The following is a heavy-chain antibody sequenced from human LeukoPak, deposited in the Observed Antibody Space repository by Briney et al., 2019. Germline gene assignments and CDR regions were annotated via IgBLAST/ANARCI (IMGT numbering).Heavy chain of an antibody. CDR2: INTDGSST. J-gene: IGHJ6*03. Sequence: GGSLRLSCAASGFTFSSYWMHWVRQAPGKGLVWVSRINTDGSSTSYADSVKGRFTISRDNAKNTLYLQMNSLRAEDTAVYYCARGDSYYDFRSGRYYYYYYMDVWGKGTTVTVSS. CDR3: ARGDSYYDFRSGRYYYYYYMDV. D-gene: IGHD3-3*01. V-gene: IGHV3-74*01. CDR1: GFTFSSYW.